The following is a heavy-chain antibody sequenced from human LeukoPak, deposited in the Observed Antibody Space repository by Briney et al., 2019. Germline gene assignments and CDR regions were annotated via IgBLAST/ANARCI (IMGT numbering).Heavy chain of an antibody. CDR2: VYSSGTT. CDR3: ARGTEKTRIIGYYSFDH. J-gene: IGHJ4*02. Sequence: SETLSLTCTVSGGSISGFFWTWIRQPAGKELEWIGRVYSSGTTYYNPSLESRVTISLDTFNNQFSLSVTSVTAAHTAIYYCARGTEKTRIIGYYSFDHWGRGLLVTVSS. V-gene: IGHV4-4*07. D-gene: IGHD5-24*01. CDR1: GGSISGFF.